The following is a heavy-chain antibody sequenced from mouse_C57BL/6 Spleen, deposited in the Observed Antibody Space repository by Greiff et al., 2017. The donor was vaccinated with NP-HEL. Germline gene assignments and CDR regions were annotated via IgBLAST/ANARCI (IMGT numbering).Heavy chain of an antibody. Sequence: EVQWVESGGGLVQPGGSLKLSCAASGFTFSDYGMAWVRQAPRKGPEWVAFISNLAYSIYYADTVTGRFTISRENAKNTLYLEMSSLRSEDTAMYYCARRDYGSSYVGAMDYWGQGTSVTVSS. V-gene: IGHV5-15*01. D-gene: IGHD1-1*01. J-gene: IGHJ4*01. CDR1: GFTFSDYG. CDR3: ARRDYGSSYVGAMDY. CDR2: ISNLAYSI.